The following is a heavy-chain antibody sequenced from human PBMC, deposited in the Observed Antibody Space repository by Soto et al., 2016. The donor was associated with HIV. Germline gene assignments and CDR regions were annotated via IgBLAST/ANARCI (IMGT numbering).Heavy chain of an antibody. D-gene: IGHD3-10*01. Sequence: QVQLQESGPGLVKPSETLSLTCTVSGGSISSYFWSWIRQPPGKGLEWIGYIYYSGSTNYNPSLKSRVTISVDTSKNQFSLKLSSVTAADTAVYYXAGTTPRITTYGMDVWGQGPRSPSP. CDR2: IYYSGST. V-gene: IGHV4-59*01. CDR1: GGSISSYF. CDR3: AGTTPRITTYGMDV. J-gene: IGHJ6*02.